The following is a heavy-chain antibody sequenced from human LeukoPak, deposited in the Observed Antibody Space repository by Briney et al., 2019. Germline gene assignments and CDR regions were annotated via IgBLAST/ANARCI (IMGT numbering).Heavy chain of an antibody. D-gene: IGHD5-18*01. CDR3: ARDVDTALDY. J-gene: IGHJ4*02. V-gene: IGHV3-30-3*01. CDR1: GFTFSSYA. CDR2: ISFDGSNK. Sequence: PGGSLRLSCAASGFTFSSYAMHWVRQAPDKGLEWVTVISFDGSNKYYADSVKGRFTISRDNSKNTLYLQMNSLRAEDTAVYYCARDVDTALDYWGQGTLVTVSS.